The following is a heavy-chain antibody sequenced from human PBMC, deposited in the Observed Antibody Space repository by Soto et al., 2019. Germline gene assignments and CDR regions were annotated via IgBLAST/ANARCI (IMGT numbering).Heavy chain of an antibody. Sequence: EVQLLESGGGLVQPGGSLRLSCAASGFTFSSYAMSWVRQAPGKGLEWVSAISGSGGSTYYADSVKGRFTISRDNSKNTLYLQMNNLRPEDTALYYCVISTGKFYADFDYWGQGTQVTVSS. CDR3: VISTGKFYADFDY. CDR2: ISGSGGST. CDR1: GFTFSSYA. V-gene: IGHV3-23*01. J-gene: IGHJ4*02. D-gene: IGHD7-27*01.